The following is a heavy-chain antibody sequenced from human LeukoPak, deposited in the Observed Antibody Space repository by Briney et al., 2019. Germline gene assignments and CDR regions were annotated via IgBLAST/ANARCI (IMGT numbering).Heavy chain of an antibody. CDR2: ISTSGSTT. J-gene: IGHJ4*02. Sequence: PGGSLRLSCAASGFTFSDYDINWVRQAPGKGLEWVSCISTSGSTTYYADSVKGRFAIPRDNAKNSLFLQMNTLTVEDTAVYYCARGAMHVFDYWGQGTPVTVSS. CDR3: ARGAMHVFDY. CDR1: GFTFSDYD. V-gene: IGHV3-48*03. D-gene: IGHD2-2*01.